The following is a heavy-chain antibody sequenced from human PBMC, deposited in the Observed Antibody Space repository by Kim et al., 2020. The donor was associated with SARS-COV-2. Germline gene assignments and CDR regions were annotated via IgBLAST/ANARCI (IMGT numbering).Heavy chain of an antibody. V-gene: IGHV4-34*01. CDR3: ARGRGGVVPPPVLGLGPYYEYYALDV. CDR1: VGSFSGYH. CDR2: ITHSGAT. Sequence: SETLSLTCAVYVGSFSGYHWTWIRQSPGKGLEWIGEITHSGATNSNPSLKSRVAISVDTSKNQFSLTVKSVTAADTAVYFCARGRGGVVPPPVLGLGPYYEYYALDVWGQGNTVSVSS. J-gene: IGHJ6*02. D-gene: IGHD3-3*01.